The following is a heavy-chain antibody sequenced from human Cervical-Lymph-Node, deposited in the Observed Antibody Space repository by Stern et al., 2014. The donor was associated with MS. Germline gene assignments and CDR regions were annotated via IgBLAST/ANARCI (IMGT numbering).Heavy chain of an antibody. D-gene: IGHD1-1*01. V-gene: IGHV5-51*01. J-gene: IGHJ4*02. CDR3: ARHGTGTTWGFDF. CDR2: IYPDDSDT. Sequence: MQLVQSGAEVKKPGESLKISCKGSGYSFTRFWIGWVRQMPGKGLEWMGIIYPDDSDTRYSPSLQGQVTISTDKSISTAYLQWSSLKASDTAMYYCARHGTGTTWGFDFWGQGTLVTVSS. CDR1: GYSFTRFW.